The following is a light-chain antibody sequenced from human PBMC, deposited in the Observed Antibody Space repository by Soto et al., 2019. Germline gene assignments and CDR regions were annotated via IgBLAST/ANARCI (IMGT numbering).Light chain of an antibody. CDR2: DAS. J-gene: IGKJ4*01. Sequence: EIVLTQSPATLSLSPGERATLSCRASQSVSSYLAWYQQKPGQAPRLLIYDASNRVTGIPARFSGSGSGTDFTLTISSLEPEDFAVYYCQQPLGLTFGGGTKVEIK. CDR3: QQPLGLT. V-gene: IGKV3-11*01. CDR1: QSVSSY.